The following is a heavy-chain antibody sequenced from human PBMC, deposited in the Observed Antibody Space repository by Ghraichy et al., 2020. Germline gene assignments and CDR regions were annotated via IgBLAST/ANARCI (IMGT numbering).Heavy chain of an antibody. CDR1: GFSLRSYG. Sequence: GGSLRLSCAASGFSLRSYGMHWVRQAPGKGLEWVAVIWYDGSDKYYADSVKVRFTISRDNSKNTLYLKVNSLRAEDTAVYYCSRSISRSSGWSPFYYFYYGMDVWGQGTTVNVSS. CDR2: IWYDGSDK. D-gene: IGHD6-13*01. CDR3: SRSISRSSGWSPFYYFYYGMDV. J-gene: IGHJ6*02. V-gene: IGHV3-33*01.